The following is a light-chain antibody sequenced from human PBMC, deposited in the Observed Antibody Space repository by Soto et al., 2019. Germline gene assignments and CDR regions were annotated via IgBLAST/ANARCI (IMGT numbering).Light chain of an antibody. CDR3: QQYNNWPWT. V-gene: IGKV3-15*01. CDR2: GAS. CDR1: QSVSSK. J-gene: IGKJ1*01. Sequence: EIVMTRSPATLSVSPGERATLSCRASQSVSSKLAWYQQKPGQAPRLLIYGASTRATGIPARFSGSGSGTEFTLTISSLQSEDFAVYYCQQYNNWPWTFGQGTKVDIK.